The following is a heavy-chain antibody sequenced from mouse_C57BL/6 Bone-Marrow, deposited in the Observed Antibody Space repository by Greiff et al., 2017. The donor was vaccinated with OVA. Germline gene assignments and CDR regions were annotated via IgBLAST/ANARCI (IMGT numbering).Heavy chain of an antibody. V-gene: IGHV1-19*01. J-gene: IGHJ4*01. CDR1: GYTFTDYY. CDR2: INPYNDVT. CDR3: ARPYGSSFYYSIDY. Sequence: EVQLQQSGPVLVKPGASVKMSCKASGYTFTDYYMNWVKQSHGKSLEWIGVINPYNDVTSYNQKFKGKATLTVDKSSSTAYMELNSLTAEDSAVYYCARPYGSSFYYSIDYLGQGTSGTVSS. D-gene: IGHD1-1*01.